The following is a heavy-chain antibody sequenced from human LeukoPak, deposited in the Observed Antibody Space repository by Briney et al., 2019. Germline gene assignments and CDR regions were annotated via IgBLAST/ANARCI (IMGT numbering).Heavy chain of an antibody. Sequence: GGSLRLSCAASVFTFSSYAMSWVRQAPGKGLEWVSAISGSGGSTYYADSVKGRFTISRDNSKNTLYLQMNSLRAEDTAVYYCAKGGIVGATSAISDYWGQGTLVTVSS. CDR3: AKGGIVGATSAISDY. V-gene: IGHV3-23*01. CDR1: VFTFSSYA. CDR2: ISGSGGST. D-gene: IGHD1-26*01. J-gene: IGHJ4*02.